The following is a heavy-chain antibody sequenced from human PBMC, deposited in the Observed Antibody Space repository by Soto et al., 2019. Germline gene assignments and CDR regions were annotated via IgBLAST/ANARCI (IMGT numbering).Heavy chain of an antibody. D-gene: IGHD1-26*01. Sequence: SLRLSCAASGFTFDDYAMHWVRQAPGKGLEWVSGISWNSGSIGYADSVKGRFTISRDNAKNSLYLQMNSLRAEDTALYYCATAIFDGSHLRAYALRGPGT. CDR1: GFTFDDYA. CDR2: ISWNSGSI. J-gene: IGHJ4*02. V-gene: IGHV3-9*01. CDR3: ATAIFDGSHLRAYAL.